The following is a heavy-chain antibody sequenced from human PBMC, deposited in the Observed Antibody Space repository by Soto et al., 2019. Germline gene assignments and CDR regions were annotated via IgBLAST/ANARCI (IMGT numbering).Heavy chain of an antibody. J-gene: IGHJ5*02. CDR2: IIPILGIA. CDR1: GGTFSSYT. Sequence: QVQLVQSGAEVKKPGSSVKVSCKASGGTFSSYTISWVRQAPGQGLEWMGRIIPILGIANYAQKFQGRVTITARKXXSXAXXELSSLRSEDTAVYYCAREKRGYCSSTSCPNWFDPWGQGTLVTVSS. CDR3: AREKRGYCSSTSCPNWFDP. V-gene: IGHV1-69*08. D-gene: IGHD2-2*01.